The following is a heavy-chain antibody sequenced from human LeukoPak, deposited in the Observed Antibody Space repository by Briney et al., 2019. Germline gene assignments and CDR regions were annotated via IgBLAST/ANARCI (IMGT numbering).Heavy chain of an antibody. J-gene: IGHJ4*02. CDR3: ARPSASTGLYDFDY. D-gene: IGHD2/OR15-2a*01. Sequence: PGGSLRLSCAASGFTFSTYSMNWVRQAPGKGLEWISYISSSSNTIYYADSVRGRFTISRDNAKNSLYLQMNSLRAEDTAVYYCARPSASTGLYDFDYWGQGTLVTVSS. CDR1: GFTFSTYS. V-gene: IGHV3-48*01. CDR2: ISSSSNTI.